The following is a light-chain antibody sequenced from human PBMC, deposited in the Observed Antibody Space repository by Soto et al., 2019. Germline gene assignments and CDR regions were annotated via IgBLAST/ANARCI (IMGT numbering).Light chain of an antibody. CDR1: QSVSSY. CDR3: QQRRT. V-gene: IGKV3-11*01. Sequence: EIVLTQSPATLSLSPGDRATLSCRASQSVSSYLAWYQQKPGQAPRLLISDASNRATGIPARFSGGGSGTDFTLTISSIEPEDFAVYYCQQRRTFVQGTKVEIK. J-gene: IGKJ1*01. CDR2: DAS.